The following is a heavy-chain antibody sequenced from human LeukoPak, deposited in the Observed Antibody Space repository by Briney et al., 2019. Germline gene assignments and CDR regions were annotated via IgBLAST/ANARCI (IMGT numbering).Heavy chain of an antibody. V-gene: IGHV4-59*08. D-gene: IGHD2-21*01. Sequence: SETLSLTCIVSGNSMTSDFWSWIRQSPGKGLEWIGYINYSGRSDYDTSLKSRVTISVDRSRQRVSLKMRSVTAADTAVYYCARLDCLSDECYNYWAVGALVTVSS. CDR1: GNSMTSDF. CDR2: INYSGRS. CDR3: ARLDCLSDECYNY. J-gene: IGHJ4*02.